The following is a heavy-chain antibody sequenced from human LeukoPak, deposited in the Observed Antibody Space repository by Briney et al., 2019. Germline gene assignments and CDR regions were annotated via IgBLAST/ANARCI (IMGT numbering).Heavy chain of an antibody. J-gene: IGHJ3*02. D-gene: IGHD4-23*01. CDR1: GGSINSYY. Sequence: SETLSLTCTVSGGSINSYYWTWIRQPPGKGLEWIGYVYYGGSTNYNPSLKSRVTISADTSKNHFSLKVSAVTAADTAVYYCATLNYGGKSNDAFDIWGQGTMVTVSS. CDR3: ATLNYGGKSNDAFDI. V-gene: IGHV4-59*01. CDR2: VYYGGST.